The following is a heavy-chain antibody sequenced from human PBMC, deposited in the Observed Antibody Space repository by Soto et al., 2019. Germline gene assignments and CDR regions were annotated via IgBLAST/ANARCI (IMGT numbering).Heavy chain of an antibody. J-gene: IGHJ4*02. CDR2: ISSSASSI. Sequence: GGSLRLSCEGSGFTFSNYNMNWVRQAPGKGLEWVSYISSSASSIYYADSVKGRFTISRDNAKDSLYLQMNSLRDEDTAVYYCARREVGANPFDYWGQGTLVTVSS. CDR1: GFTFSNYN. D-gene: IGHD1-26*01. V-gene: IGHV3-48*02. CDR3: ARREVGANPFDY.